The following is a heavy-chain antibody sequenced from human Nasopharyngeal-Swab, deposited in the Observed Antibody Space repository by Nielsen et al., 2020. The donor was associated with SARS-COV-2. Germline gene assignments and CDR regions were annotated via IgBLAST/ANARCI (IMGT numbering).Heavy chain of an antibody. CDR1: GGTFSSYA. Sequence: SVKVSCKASGGTFSSYAISWVRQAPGQGLEWMGGIIPIFGTANYAQKFQGRVTITADESTSTAYMELSSLRSEDTAVYYCARDPNSSSWFMGRWFDPWGQGTLVTVSS. J-gene: IGHJ5*02. CDR2: IIPIFGTA. V-gene: IGHV1-69*13. CDR3: ARDPNSSSWFMGRWFDP. D-gene: IGHD6-13*01.